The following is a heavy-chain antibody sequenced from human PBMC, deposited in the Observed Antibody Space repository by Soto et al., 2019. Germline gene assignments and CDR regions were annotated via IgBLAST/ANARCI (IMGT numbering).Heavy chain of an antibody. D-gene: IGHD3-3*01. J-gene: IGHJ4*02. CDR2: IIPIFGTA. Sequence: ASVKVSCNASGGTFSIYAISWVRQSPRQGLEWMGGIIPIFGTANYAQKFQGRVTITADESTSTAYMELSSLRSEDTAVYYCARDQVTIFGVVAYYFDYWGQGTLVTVSS. CDR1: GGTFSIYA. V-gene: IGHV1-69*13. CDR3: ARDQVTIFGVVAYYFDY.